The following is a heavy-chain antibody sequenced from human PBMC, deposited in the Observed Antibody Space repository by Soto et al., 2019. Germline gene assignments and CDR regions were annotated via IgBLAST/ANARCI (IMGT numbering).Heavy chain of an antibody. CDR3: ARASSHGSSWYFWFYP. CDR1: GGTFSRYA. CDR2: IIPMFGTT. V-gene: IGHV1-69*01. Sequence: QVQLVQSGAEVRKPGSSVKVSCKASGGTFSRYAINWVRQAPGQGLEWMGGIIPMFGTTNYAQKFKGRVTITADESTSTIYMELNTLRSEDAAVYYCARASSHGSSWYFWFYPWGQGTLVTVSS. D-gene: IGHD6-13*01. J-gene: IGHJ5*01.